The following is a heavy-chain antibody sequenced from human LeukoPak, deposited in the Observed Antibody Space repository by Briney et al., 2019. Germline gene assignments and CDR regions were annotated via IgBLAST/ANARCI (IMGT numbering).Heavy chain of an antibody. CDR1: GFTFSSYW. D-gene: IGHD6-13*01. V-gene: IGHV3-7*01. J-gene: IGHJ5*02. CDR2: IKQDGSEK. Sequence: GGSPRLSCAASGFTFSSYWMSWVRQAPGKGLEWVANIKQDGSEKYYVDSVKGRFTISRDNAKNSLYLQMNSLRAEDTAVYYCARAGSSSWYNWFDPWGQGTLVTVSS. CDR3: ARAGSSSWYNWFDP.